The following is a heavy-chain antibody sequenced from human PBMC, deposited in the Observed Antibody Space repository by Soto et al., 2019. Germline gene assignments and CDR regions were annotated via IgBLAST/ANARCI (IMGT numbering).Heavy chain of an antibody. CDR3: ARGDYYDTSGPFSDAFDI. V-gene: IGHV3-74*01. J-gene: IGHJ3*02. CDR1: GFTFSSDW. CDR2: INSDGSST. Sequence: GGSLRLSCAASGFTFSSDWMHWVRQAPGKGLVWVSWINSDGSSTSYADSVKGRFTISRDNAKNSLYLQMNSLRAEDTAVYFCARGDYYDTSGPFSDAFDIWGQGTMVTVSS. D-gene: IGHD3-22*01.